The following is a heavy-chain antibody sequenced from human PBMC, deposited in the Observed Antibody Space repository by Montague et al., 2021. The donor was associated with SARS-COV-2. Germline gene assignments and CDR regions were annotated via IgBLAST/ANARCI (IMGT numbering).Heavy chain of an antibody. CDR2: IYYSGST. D-gene: IGHD3-9*01. V-gene: IGHV4-39*01. J-gene: IGHJ4*02. CDR3: VRSRAGRYFDWTKLGAHVNPYYFDY. Sequence: SETLSLTCTVSGGSISSSSYYWGWIRQPPGKGLEWIGSIYYSGSTYYNPSLKSRVTISVDTSKNQFSLKLSSVTAADTAVYYCVRSRAGRYFDWTKLGAHVNPYYFDYWGQGTLVTVSS. CDR1: GGSISSSSYY.